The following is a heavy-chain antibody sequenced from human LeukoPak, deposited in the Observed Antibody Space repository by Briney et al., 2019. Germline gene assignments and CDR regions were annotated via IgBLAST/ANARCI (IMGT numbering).Heavy chain of an antibody. J-gene: IGHJ4*02. CDR3: ARATYLDY. D-gene: IGHD2-21*01. CDR2: INQDGSEK. Sequence: WIRQPPGKGLEWVANINQDGSEKNYVDSVKGRFTISRDNAKNSLYLQLNSLSAEDTAVYYCARATYLDYWGQGTLVTVSS. V-gene: IGHV3-7*04.